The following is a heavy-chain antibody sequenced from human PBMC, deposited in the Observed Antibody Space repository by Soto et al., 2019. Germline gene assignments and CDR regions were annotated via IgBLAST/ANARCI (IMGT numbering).Heavy chain of an antibody. CDR3: ASDRGYGHAPVPYS. V-gene: IGHV3-30*03. D-gene: IGHD5-18*01. Sequence: QAHLVESGGGVVQPGRSLRLSCAASGFTCTSYGMHWVRQAPGTRLEWVAVISYDGGLQHYADSVKGRFTISRDNSKNMVLLQMNSLRAEDTAVYYCASDRGYGHAPVPYSWGQGTLVSVSS. J-gene: IGHJ4*02. CDR1: GFTCTSYG. CDR2: ISYDGGLQ.